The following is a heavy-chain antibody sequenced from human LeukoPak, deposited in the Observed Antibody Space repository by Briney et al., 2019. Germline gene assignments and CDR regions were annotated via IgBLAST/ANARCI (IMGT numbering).Heavy chain of an antibody. CDR3: ARDYPEYCSGGSCYSNSYYYMDV. Sequence: GGSLRLSCAASGFIFSSYSMNCVRHAPGKGREWVSSISSRSSYIYYADSVKGRFTICSDNAKNSLYLKVNSLRAEDTAVYYCARDYPEYCSGGSCYSNSYYYMDVWGKGTTVTVSS. V-gene: IGHV3-21*01. D-gene: IGHD2-15*01. J-gene: IGHJ6*03. CDR1: GFIFSSYS. CDR2: ISSRSSYI.